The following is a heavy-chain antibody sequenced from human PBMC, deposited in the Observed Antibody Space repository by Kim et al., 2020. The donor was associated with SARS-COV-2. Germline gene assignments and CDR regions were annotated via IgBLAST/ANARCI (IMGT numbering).Heavy chain of an antibody. CDR2: ISYDGSNK. Sequence: GGSLRLSCAASGFTFSSYGMHWVRQAPGKGLEWVAVISYDGSNKYYADSVKGRFTISRDNSKNTLYLQMNSLRAEDTAVYYCAKHYGSGTGRLGLIDYWGQGTLVTVSS. J-gene: IGHJ4*02. CDR1: GFTFSSYG. V-gene: IGHV3-30*18. CDR3: AKHYGSGTGRLGLIDY. D-gene: IGHD3-10*01.